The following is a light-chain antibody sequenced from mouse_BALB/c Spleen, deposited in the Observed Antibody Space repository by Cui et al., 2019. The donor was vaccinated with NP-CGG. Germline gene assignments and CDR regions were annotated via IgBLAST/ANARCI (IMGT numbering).Light chain of an antibody. CDR3: ALWYSNHWV. J-gene: IGLJ1*01. CDR1: NGTVTTSNY. V-gene: IGLV1*01. CDR2: GTN. Sequence: QAVVTQESALTTSAGETVTLTCRSSNGTVTTSNYAKWVQEKPDHLFTGLIGGTNNRAPGVPARFSGSLIGDKAALTITKAQTEDEAIYFCALWYSNHWVFGGGTKLTVL.